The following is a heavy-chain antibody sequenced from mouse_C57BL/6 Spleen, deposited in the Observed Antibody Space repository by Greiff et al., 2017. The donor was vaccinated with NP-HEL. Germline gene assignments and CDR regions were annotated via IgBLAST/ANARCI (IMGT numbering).Heavy chain of an antibody. Sequence: EVQLQQSGPELVKPGASVKISCKASGYTFTDYYMNWVKQSHGKSLEWIGDINPNNGGTSYNQKFKGKATLTVDKSSSTAYMELRSLTSEDSAVYYFSRGDYDGWYFDVWGTGTTVTVSS. D-gene: IGHD2-4*01. CDR1: GYTFTDYY. J-gene: IGHJ1*03. CDR2: INPNNGGT. CDR3: SRGDYDGWYFDV. V-gene: IGHV1-26*01.